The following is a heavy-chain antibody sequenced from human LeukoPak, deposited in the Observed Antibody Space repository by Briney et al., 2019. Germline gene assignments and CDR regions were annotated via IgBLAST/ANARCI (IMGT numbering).Heavy chain of an antibody. Sequence: GGSLRLSCAASGFTFSDHYMSWIRQAPGKGLEWVSYVSSSGSTIYYADSVKGRFTISRDNAKNSLYLQMNSLRAEDTAVYYCARGAAYCGGDCYATFDYWGQGTLVTVSS. CDR3: ARGAAYCGGDCYATFDY. CDR1: GFTFSDHY. J-gene: IGHJ4*02. CDR2: VSSSGSTI. V-gene: IGHV3-11*01. D-gene: IGHD2-21*02.